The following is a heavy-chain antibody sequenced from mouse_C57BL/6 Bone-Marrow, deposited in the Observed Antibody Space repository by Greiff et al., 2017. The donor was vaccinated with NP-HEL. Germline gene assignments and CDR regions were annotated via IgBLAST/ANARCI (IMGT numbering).Heavy chain of an antibody. Sequence: VQRVESGAELVKPGASVKISCKASGYAFSSYWMNWVKQRPGKGLEWIGQIYPGDGDTNYNGKFKGKATLTAAKSSSTAYMQLSSLTSEDSAVYFCARYYGSSYYFDYWGQGTTLTVSS. D-gene: IGHD1-1*01. J-gene: IGHJ2*01. CDR1: GYAFSSYW. CDR3: ARYYGSSYYFDY. V-gene: IGHV1-80*01. CDR2: IYPGDGDT.